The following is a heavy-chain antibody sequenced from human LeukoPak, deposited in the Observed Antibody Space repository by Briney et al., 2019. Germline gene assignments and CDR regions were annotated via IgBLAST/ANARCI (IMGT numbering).Heavy chain of an antibody. V-gene: IGHV1-69*01. CDR1: GGTFSSYA. Sequence: GSSVKVSCKAFGGTFSSYAISWVRQAPGQGLEWMGGIIPIFGTANYAQKFQGRVTITADESTSTAYMELSSLRSEDAAVYYCARLEITTVTTSDYWGQGTLVTVSS. CDR2: IIPIFGTA. D-gene: IGHD4-17*01. CDR3: ARLEITTVTTSDY. J-gene: IGHJ4*02.